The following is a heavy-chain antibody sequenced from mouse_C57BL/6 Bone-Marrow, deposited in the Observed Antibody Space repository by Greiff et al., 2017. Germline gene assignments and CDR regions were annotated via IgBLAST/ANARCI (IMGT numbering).Heavy chain of an antibody. D-gene: IGHD1-1*01. CDR1: GYTFTSYW. V-gene: IGHV1-55*01. CDR2: IYPGSGST. CDR3: ARPVLTTVVAYYFDY. J-gene: IGHJ2*01. Sequence: VQLQQPGAELVKPGASVKMSCKASGYTFTSYWITWVKQRPGQGLEWIGDIYPGSGSTNYNEKFKSKATLTVDTSSSTAYMQLSSLTSEDSAVYYCARPVLTTVVAYYFDYWGQGTTLTVSS.